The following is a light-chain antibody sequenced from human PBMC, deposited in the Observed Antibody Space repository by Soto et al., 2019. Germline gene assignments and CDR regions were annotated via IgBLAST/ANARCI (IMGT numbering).Light chain of an antibody. J-gene: IGKJ5*01. Sequence: EVVLTQSPATLSLSPGERATLSCRASQSVSNYLAWYQQKPGQAPRLLIYDASSRATGIPDRFSGRGSGTDFTLTISSLEPEDFAVYYCQQRSSWPPITFGQGTRLEIK. V-gene: IGKV3-11*01. CDR3: QQRSSWPPIT. CDR1: QSVSNY. CDR2: DAS.